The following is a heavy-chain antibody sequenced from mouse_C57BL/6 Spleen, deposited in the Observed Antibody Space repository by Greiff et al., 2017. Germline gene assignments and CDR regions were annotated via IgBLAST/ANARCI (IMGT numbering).Heavy chain of an antibody. CDR3: ARTHCYGCSSWFAY. CDR2: INPNNGGT. Sequence: VQLQQSGPELVKPGASVKIPCKASGYTFTDYNMDWVKQSHGKSLEWIGDINPNNGGTIYNQKFKGKATLTVDKSSSTAYMELRSLTSEDTAVYFCARTHCYGCSSWFAYWGQGTLVTVSA. J-gene: IGHJ3*01. D-gene: IGHD1-1*01. CDR1: GYTFTDYN. V-gene: IGHV1-18*01.